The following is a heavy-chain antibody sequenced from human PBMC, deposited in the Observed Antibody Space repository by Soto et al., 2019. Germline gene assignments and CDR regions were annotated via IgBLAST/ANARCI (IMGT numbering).Heavy chain of an antibody. V-gene: IGHV3-30-3*01. CDR2: ISYDGSNK. CDR3: HYYDSSGYYSHYYYCMDV. J-gene: IGHJ6*02. Sequence: QVQLVESGGGVVQPGRSLRLSCAASGFTFSSYAMHWVRQAPGKGLEWVAVISYDGSNKYYADSVKGRFTISRDNSKNTLYLQMNSLRAEDTAVYYCHYYDSSGYYSHYYYCMDVWGQGTTVTVAS. D-gene: IGHD3-22*01. CDR1: GFTFSSYA.